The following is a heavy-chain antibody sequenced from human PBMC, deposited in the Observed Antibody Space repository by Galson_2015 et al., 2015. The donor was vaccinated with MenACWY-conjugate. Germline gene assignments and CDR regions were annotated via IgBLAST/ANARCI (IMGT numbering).Heavy chain of an antibody. CDR1: GYGFSTYW. V-gene: IGHV5-51*01. D-gene: IGHD1-26*01. J-gene: IGHJ6*02. Sequence: SGAEVKKPGESLKISCKGSGYGFSTYWIAWVRQLPGKGLEWMGLISPGDSNTRYSPAFHGQVTISADKSISTAYLQLHSLQASDTAMYYCARHPPGGRGMDVWGQGTTVTVSS. CDR2: ISPGDSNT. CDR3: ARHPPGGRGMDV.